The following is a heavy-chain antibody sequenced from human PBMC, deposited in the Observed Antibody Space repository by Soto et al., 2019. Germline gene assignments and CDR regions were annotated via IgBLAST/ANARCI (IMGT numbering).Heavy chain of an antibody. CDR3: ARTYDSSGYYRF. CDR1: GYTFTKYF. D-gene: IGHD3-22*01. V-gene: IGHV1-46*01. CDR2: INPSGGGT. J-gene: IGHJ4*02. Sequence: GASVKVSCKASGYTFTKYFMHWVRQAPGQGLEWMGMINPSGGGTSYAQKFEGRVTMTRDTSTTTVYMELSSLRTEDTAVYYCARTYDSSGYYRFWGQGTLVTVSS.